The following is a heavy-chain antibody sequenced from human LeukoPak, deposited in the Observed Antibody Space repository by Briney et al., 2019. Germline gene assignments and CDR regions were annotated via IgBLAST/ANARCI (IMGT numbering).Heavy chain of an antibody. V-gene: IGHV4-34*01. CDR1: GGSFSGYY. Sequence: SETLSLTCAVYGGSFSGYYWSWIRQPPGKGLEWIGEINHSGSTNYNPSLKSRVTISVDTSKNQFSLKLSSVTAADTAVYYCARRGGHNWFDPWGQGTLVTVSS. J-gene: IGHJ5*02. CDR3: ARRGGHNWFDP. D-gene: IGHD3-16*01. CDR2: INHSGST.